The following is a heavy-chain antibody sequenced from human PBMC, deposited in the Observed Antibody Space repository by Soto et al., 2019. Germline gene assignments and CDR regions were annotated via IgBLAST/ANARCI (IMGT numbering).Heavy chain of an antibody. D-gene: IGHD5-12*01. V-gene: IGHV4-39*01. J-gene: IGHJ6*02. CDR2: IYYSGST. CDR1: GGSISSSSYY. Sequence: SETLSLTCTVSGGSISSSSYYWGWIRQPPGKGLEWIGSIYYSGSTYYSPSLKSRVTISVDTSKNQFSLKLSSVTAADTAVYYCARLGVATIRDYYYYGMDVWGQGTTVTVSS. CDR3: ARLGVATIRDYYYYGMDV.